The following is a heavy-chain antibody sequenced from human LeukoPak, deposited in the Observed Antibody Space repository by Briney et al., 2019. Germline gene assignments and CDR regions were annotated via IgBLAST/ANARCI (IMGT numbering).Heavy chain of an antibody. V-gene: IGHV3-53*01. CDR1: GFTVSSNY. Sequence: GGSLRLSCAVSGFTVSSNYMSWVRQAPGKGLEWVSVLYSGGSTYYADSVRGRFTISRDNSKNTLYLQMNSLRAEDTAVHYCARDTGYNYGPVYWGQGTLVTVSS. J-gene: IGHJ4*02. CDR2: LYSGGST. CDR3: ARDTGYNYGPVY. D-gene: IGHD5-24*01.